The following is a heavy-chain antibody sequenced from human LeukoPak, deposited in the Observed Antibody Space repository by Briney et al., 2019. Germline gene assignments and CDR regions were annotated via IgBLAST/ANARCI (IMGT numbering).Heavy chain of an antibody. CDR3: ARDISKWYSSSWYPEYFQH. V-gene: IGHV3-7*01. CDR2: IKQDGSEK. D-gene: IGHD6-13*01. CDR1: GFTFSSYW. Sequence: PGGSLRLSCAASGFTFSSYWMSWVRQAPGKGLEWVANIKQDGSEKYYVDSVKGRFTISRDNAKNSLYLQMNSLRAEDTAVYYCARDISKWYSSSWYPEYFQHWGQGTLVTVSS. J-gene: IGHJ1*01.